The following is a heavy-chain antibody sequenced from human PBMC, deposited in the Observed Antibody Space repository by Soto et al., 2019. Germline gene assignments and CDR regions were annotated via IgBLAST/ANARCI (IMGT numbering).Heavy chain of an antibody. V-gene: IGHV1-8*01. CDR1: GYTFTSYD. CDR3: VRDEYSRSPGQLEIPAQRTAVTDP. J-gene: IGHJ5*02. Sequence: SVQVSCKASGYTFTSYDINSVRQATGQGLEWMGWMNPNSGNTGYAQKFQGRLTMTRNTSISTAYMELRSLRSEDTAVYYWVRDEYSRSPGQLEIPAQRTAVTDP. CDR2: MNPNSGNT. D-gene: IGHD6-6*01.